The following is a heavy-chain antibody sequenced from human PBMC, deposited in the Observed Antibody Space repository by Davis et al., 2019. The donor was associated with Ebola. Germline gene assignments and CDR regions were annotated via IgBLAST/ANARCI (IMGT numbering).Heavy chain of an antibody. CDR3: ARDSYYHGMDV. V-gene: IGHV3-7*01. J-gene: IGHJ6*02. CDR2: IKQDGSEK. CDR1: GFTFNNYW. Sequence: PGGSLRLSCVGSGFTFNNYWITWVRQAPGKGLEWVANIKQDGSEKHYVDSIEGRFTISRDNAKNSLYLQMNRLRAEDAAVYYCARDSYYHGMDVWGQGTTVIVSS.